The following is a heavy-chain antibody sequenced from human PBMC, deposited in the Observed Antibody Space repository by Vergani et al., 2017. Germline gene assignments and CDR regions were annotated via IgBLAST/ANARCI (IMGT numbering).Heavy chain of an antibody. V-gene: IGHV3-7*01. CDR2: IKQDGSEK. Sequence: EVQLVESGGGLVQPGGSLRLSCAASGFTFSSYWISWVRQAPGKGLEWVANIKQDGSEKYYVDSVKGRFTISRDNAKNSLYLQMNSLRAEDTAVYYCAREMRRTTVTTYYYYGMDVWGQGTTVTVSS. CDR3: AREMRRTTVTTYYYYGMDV. J-gene: IGHJ6*02. D-gene: IGHD4-17*01. CDR1: GFTFSSYW.